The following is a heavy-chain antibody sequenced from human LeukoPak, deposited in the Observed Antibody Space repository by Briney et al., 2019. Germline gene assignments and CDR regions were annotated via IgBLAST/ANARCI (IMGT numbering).Heavy chain of an antibody. Sequence: GGSLRLSCVASGFTFRNYGMHWVRQSPDKGLEWVTFIPYDGKNKKFADSVKGRFTISRDNSNNTVHLVMNSLRVEDTAVYFCAKDRGWPKAFDSWGQGTMVTVSS. V-gene: IGHV3-30*02. CDR2: IPYDGKNK. J-gene: IGHJ3*01. CDR1: GFTFRNYG. CDR3: AKDRGWPKAFDS. D-gene: IGHD1-26*01.